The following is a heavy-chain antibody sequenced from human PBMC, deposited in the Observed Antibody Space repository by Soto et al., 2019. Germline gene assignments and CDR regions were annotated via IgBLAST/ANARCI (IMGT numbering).Heavy chain of an antibody. CDR3: ARSSAVTAPPLYYYYCYMDG. V-gene: IGHV1-8*01. J-gene: IGHJ6*03. CDR2: MNPNSGNT. D-gene: IGHD2-21*02. CDR1: GYTFTSYD. Sequence: QVQLVQSGAEVKKPGASVKVSCKASGYTFTSYDINWVRQATGQGLEWMGWMNPNSGNTGYAQKFKGRVTMTRNTSISTAYMELSSMRSEDTAVYYCARSSAVTAPPLYYYYCYMDGWGKGTTVNVSS.